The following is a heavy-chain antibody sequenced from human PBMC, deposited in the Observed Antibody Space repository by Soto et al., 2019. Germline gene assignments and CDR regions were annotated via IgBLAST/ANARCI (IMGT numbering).Heavy chain of an antibody. J-gene: IGHJ6*02. Sequence: GASVKVSCKASGGTFSSYAISWVRQAPGQGLEWMGGIIPIFGTANYAQKFQGRVTITADESTSTAYMELSSLRSEDTAVYYCARDSSSWYDYYYGMDVWGQGTTVTVSS. CDR1: GGTFSSYA. CDR2: IIPIFGTA. CDR3: ARDSSSWYDYYYGMDV. D-gene: IGHD6-13*01. V-gene: IGHV1-69*13.